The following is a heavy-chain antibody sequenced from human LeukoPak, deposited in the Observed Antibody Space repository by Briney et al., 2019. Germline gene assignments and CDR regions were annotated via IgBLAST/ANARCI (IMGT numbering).Heavy chain of an antibody. V-gene: IGHV4-4*07. Sequence: PSETLSLTCTVSGVSISRYYWSWIRQPAGKGLEWIGRIYSSGSTTYNPSLKSRVTMSIDTSKNQFSLKLSFVTAADTAVCYCARDSGTTGEVKFDPWGEGTLVTVSS. CDR2: IYSSGST. CDR3: ARDSGTTGEVKFDP. J-gene: IGHJ5*02. D-gene: IGHD3-10*01. CDR1: GVSISRYY.